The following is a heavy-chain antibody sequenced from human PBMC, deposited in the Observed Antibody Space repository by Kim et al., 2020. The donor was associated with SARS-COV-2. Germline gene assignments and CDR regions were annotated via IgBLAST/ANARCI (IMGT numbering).Heavy chain of an antibody. CDR1: GGTFSSYA. CDR3: ARHKRLWFGELLPKEFDY. CDR2: IIPIFGTA. J-gene: IGHJ4*02. D-gene: IGHD3-10*01. V-gene: IGHV1-69*13. Sequence: SVKVSCKASGGTFSSYAISWVRQAPGQGLEWMGGIIPIFGTANYAQKFQGRVTITADESTSTAYMELSSLRSEDTAVYYCARHKRLWFGELLPKEFDYWGQGTLVTVSS.